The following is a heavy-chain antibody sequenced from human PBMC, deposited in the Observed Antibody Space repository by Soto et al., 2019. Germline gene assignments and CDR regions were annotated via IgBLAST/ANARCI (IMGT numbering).Heavy chain of an antibody. CDR1: GGSISSSSYY. D-gene: IGHD3-9*01. CDR3: ARGDYDILSGYYTPLYY. V-gene: IGHV4-39*01. Sequence: QLQLQESGPGLVKPSETLSLTCTVSGGSISSSSYYWGWIRQPPGQGLEWIGSIYSSGSTYCNPSLKSRVTISVDTSKNQFSLKLSSVTAADTAVYYCARGDYDILSGYYTPLYYWGQGTLVTVSS. J-gene: IGHJ4*02. CDR2: IYSSGST.